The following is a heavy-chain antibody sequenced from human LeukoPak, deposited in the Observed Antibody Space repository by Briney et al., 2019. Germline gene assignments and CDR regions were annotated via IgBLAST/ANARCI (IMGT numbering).Heavy chain of an antibody. CDR1: GYTFTSYG. V-gene: IGHV1-18*01. D-gene: IGHD4-17*01. CDR3: ARVSNGDYPRFYFDY. CDR2: ISAYNGNT. J-gene: IGHJ4*02. Sequence: GAAVTVSCEASGYTFTSYGISWVRQAPGQGLEWMGWISAYNGNTNYAQKLQGRVTMTTDTSTSTAYMELRSLRSDDTAVYYCARVSNGDYPRFYFDYWGQGTLVTVSS.